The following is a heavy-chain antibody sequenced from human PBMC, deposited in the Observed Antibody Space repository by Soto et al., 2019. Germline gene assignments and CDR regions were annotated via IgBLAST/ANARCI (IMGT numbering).Heavy chain of an antibody. D-gene: IGHD1-1*01. V-gene: IGHV4-59*01. CDR3: ARGRWNDDFDY. Sequence: SETLSLTCTVSGGSISSYYWSWIRQPPGKGLEWIGYIYYSGSTNYNPSLKSRVTISVDTSKNQFSLKLSSVTAADTAVYYCARGRWNDDFDYWGQGNLVTVSS. CDR1: GGSISSYY. J-gene: IGHJ4*02. CDR2: IYYSGST.